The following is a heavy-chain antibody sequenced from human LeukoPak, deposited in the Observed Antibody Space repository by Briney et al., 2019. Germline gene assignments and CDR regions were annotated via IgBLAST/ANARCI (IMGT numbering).Heavy chain of an antibody. CDR2: VSGGGTT. CDR3: AQEDSEGGPNWFDP. Sequence: GGSLRLSCAASGFTFSSYGMSWVRQAPGKGLEWVSAVSGGGTTSYADSVRGRFTISRDNSKNTLYLQMNSLKVEDTALYYCAQEDSEGGPNWFDPWGQGALVTVSS. CDR1: GFTFSSYG. D-gene: IGHD1-14*01. J-gene: IGHJ5*02. V-gene: IGHV3-23*01.